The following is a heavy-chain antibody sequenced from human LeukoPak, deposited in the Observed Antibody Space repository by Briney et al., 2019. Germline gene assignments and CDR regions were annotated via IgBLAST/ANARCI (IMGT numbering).Heavy chain of an antibody. CDR1: GFTFDDYA. J-gene: IGHJ6*03. Sequence: GGSLRLSCAASGFTFDDYAMYWVRQAPGKGLEWVSLITWDGGITYYADSVKGRFTISRDNSKNSLYLQMNSLRTEDTAFYYCAKDWARSRYYYYYMDVWGKGTTVTVSS. V-gene: IGHV3-43D*03. CDR3: AKDWARSRYYYYYMDV. CDR2: ITWDGGIT.